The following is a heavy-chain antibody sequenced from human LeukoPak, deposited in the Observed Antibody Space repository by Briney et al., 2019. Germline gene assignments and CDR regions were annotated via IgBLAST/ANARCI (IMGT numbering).Heavy chain of an antibody. D-gene: IGHD6-19*01. CDR3: ARAVSGRFDY. J-gene: IGHJ4*02. Sequence: PSETLSLTCAVYGGSFSGYYWSWIRQPPGKGLEWIGEINHSGSTNYNPSLKSRVAISVDTSKNQFSLKLSSVTAADTAIYYCARAVSGRFDYWGQGTLVTVSS. CDR1: GGSFSGYY. CDR2: INHSGST. V-gene: IGHV4-34*01.